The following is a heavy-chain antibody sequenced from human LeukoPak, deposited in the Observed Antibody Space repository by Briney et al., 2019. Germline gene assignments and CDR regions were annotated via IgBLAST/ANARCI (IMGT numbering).Heavy chain of an antibody. D-gene: IGHD6-13*01. CDR3: ARYSSSWYNNWFDP. CDR2: IYHSGRI. J-gene: IGHJ5*02. Sequence: PSETLSLTCIVSGYSISSGYYWGWIRQPPGKGLEWIGSIYHSGRIYYNPSLKSRVTISVDTSKNQFSLKLSSVTAADTAVYYCARYSSSWYNNWFDPWGQGTLVTVSS. V-gene: IGHV4-38-2*02. CDR1: GYSISSGYY.